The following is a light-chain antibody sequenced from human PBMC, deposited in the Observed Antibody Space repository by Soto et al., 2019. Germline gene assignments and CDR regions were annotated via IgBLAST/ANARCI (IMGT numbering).Light chain of an antibody. CDR3: SSYRSSVTYV. CDR2: EVS. J-gene: IGLJ1*01. CDR1: SSDVGGYDY. V-gene: IGLV2-14*01. Sequence: QSALTQPASVSGSPGQSITISCTGTSSDVGGYDYVSWYQQHPGKAPKLMIYEVSNRPSGVSNRFSGSKSGNTASLTISGLQAEDEADYYCSSYRSSVTYVFGTGTNLTVL.